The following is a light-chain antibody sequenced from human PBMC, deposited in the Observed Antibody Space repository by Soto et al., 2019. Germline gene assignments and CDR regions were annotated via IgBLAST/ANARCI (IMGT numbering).Light chain of an antibody. CDR1: QDIKSY. CDR3: QQVNDYQIT. Sequence: DIQLTHSPSFLSASVGDRVTIACRASQDIKSYLAWYQQKPGKAPKLLIYPASTLQSGVPSRFRGSGSGKEFTLTISSLQPEDFATYHCQQVNDYQITFGQGTRLEIX. CDR2: PAS. J-gene: IGKJ5*01. V-gene: IGKV1-9*01.